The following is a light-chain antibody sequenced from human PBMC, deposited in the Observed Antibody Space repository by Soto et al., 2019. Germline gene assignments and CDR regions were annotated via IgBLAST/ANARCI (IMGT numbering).Light chain of an antibody. J-gene: IGLJ7*01. V-gene: IGLV1-44*01. Sequence: QSVLTQPPSASGTPGQRVTISCSGSGSNIGSHTVSWYRQLPGTAPNLLIYSNDQRPSGVPDRFSGSKSGTSASLAISGLQSEDEADYYCAAWDDSLSGAVFGGGTQLTVL. CDR1: GSNIGSHT. CDR3: AAWDDSLSGAV. CDR2: SND.